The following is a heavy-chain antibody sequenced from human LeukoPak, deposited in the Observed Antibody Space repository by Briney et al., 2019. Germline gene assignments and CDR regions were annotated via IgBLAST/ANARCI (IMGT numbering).Heavy chain of an antibody. Sequence: SETLSLTCTVSGDSISTYYWNWIRQPPGKGLEWIGYIYYSGSTNYNPSLKSRVTISVDTSKNQFSLRLNSVTAADTAVYYCARRRYFDWLYTYYFDYWGQGTLVTVSS. J-gene: IGHJ4*02. D-gene: IGHD3-9*01. CDR3: ARRRYFDWLYTYYFDY. CDR1: GDSISTYY. CDR2: IYYSGST. V-gene: IGHV4-59*01.